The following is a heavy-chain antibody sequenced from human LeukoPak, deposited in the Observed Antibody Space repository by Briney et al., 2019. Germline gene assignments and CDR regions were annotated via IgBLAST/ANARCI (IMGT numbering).Heavy chain of an antibody. CDR2: IYYSGST. J-gene: IGHJ4*02. CDR1: GGSISSYY. Sequence: PSETLSLTCTVSGGSISSYYWSWLRQPPGKGLEWIGYIYYSGSTNYNPSLKSRVTISVDTSKNQFSLKLSSVTAADTAVYYCARDPGVDYGRGFDYWGQGTLVTVSS. V-gene: IGHV4-59*01. D-gene: IGHD4-17*01. CDR3: ARDPGVDYGRGFDY.